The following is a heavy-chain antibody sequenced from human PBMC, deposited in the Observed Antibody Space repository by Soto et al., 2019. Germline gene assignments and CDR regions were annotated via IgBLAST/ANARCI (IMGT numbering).Heavy chain of an antibody. D-gene: IGHD6-13*01. CDR3: ARAGAAAGTWYYYYGMDV. CDR2: ISSSSSTI. V-gene: IGHV3-48*02. Sequence: EVQLVESGGGLVQPGGSLRLSCAASGFTFSSYSMNWVRQAPGKGLEWVSYISSSSSTIYYADSVNGRFTISRDNAKNSLYLQMNSLRDEDTAVYYCARAGAAAGTWYYYYGMDVWGQGTTVTVSS. CDR1: GFTFSSYS. J-gene: IGHJ6*02.